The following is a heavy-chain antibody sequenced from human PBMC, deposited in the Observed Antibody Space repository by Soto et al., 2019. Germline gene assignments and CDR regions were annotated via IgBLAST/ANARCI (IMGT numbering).Heavy chain of an antibody. CDR1: GGTFSSYA. J-gene: IGHJ4*02. D-gene: IGHD6-13*01. CDR2: IIPSFGTA. V-gene: IGHV1-69*01. CDR3: AGDPGSSWYLGY. Sequence: QVQLVQSGAEVKKPRSSVKVSCKASGGTFSSYAISWVRQAPGQGLEWMGGIIPSFGTANYAQKFQGRVPSTADESTSTAYMELSSLRSADTAVYYCAGDPGSSWYLGYWGQGTLVAVSS.